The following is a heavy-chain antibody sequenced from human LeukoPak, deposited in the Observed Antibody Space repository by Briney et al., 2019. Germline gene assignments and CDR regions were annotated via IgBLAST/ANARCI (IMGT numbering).Heavy chain of an antibody. CDR1: GFTFSAYW. D-gene: IGHD5-18*01. CDR2: IKSKTDGGTT. V-gene: IGHV3-15*01. Sequence: PGGSLRLSCSASGFTFSAYWMSWIRQAPGKGLEWVGRIKSKTDGGTTDYAAPVKGRFTISRDDSKNTLYLQMNSLKTEDTAVYYCTTGEYGYSYGSFDYWGQGTLVTVSS. CDR3: TTGEYGYSYGSFDY. J-gene: IGHJ4*02.